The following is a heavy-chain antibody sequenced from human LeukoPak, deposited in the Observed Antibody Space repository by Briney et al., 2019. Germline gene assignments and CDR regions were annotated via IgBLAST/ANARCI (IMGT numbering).Heavy chain of an antibody. D-gene: IGHD2-21*02. CDR3: ARRDCVGDCYSNWFDP. CDR2: INPRGGST. V-gene: IGHV1-46*01. Sequence: GASVKVSCKASGYTFTKYFMHWVRQAPGQGLEWMGIINPRGGSTGYAQKFQGRITMTTDMSTRTVYMELSSLESEDTAMYYCARRDCVGDCYSNWFDPWGQGTLVTVSS. CDR1: GYTFTKYF. J-gene: IGHJ5*02.